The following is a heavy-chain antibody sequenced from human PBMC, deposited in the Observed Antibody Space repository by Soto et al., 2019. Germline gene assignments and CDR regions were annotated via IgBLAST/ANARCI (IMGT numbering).Heavy chain of an antibody. Sequence: GESLKISCKGSGYNFATYCIGWVLQMPWKGLEWMGIIYPHDSDTRYSPSFQGQVTISADKSISTAYLQWNSLKASDTAIYYCARRLDNTLDFWGQGTLVTVSS. CDR3: ARRLDNTLDF. CDR1: GYNFATYC. CDR2: IYPHDSDT. V-gene: IGHV5-51*01. D-gene: IGHD1-20*01. J-gene: IGHJ4*02.